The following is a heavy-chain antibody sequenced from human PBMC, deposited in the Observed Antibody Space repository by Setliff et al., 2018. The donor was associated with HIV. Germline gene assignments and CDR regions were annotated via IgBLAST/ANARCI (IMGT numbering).Heavy chain of an antibody. CDR2: IFYSGST. D-gene: IGHD2-2*01. CDR1: GGSISSGGYS. V-gene: IGHV4-31*03. CDR3: ARGGEIVVLHGLDP. Sequence: KPSETLSLTCTVSGGSISSGGYSWTWIRQHPGKGLEWIGNIFYSGSTNYNPSLKSRLTISLDTSKNQFSLKLNSVTAADTAVYYCARGGEIVVLHGLDPWGQGTLVTVSS. J-gene: IGHJ5*02.